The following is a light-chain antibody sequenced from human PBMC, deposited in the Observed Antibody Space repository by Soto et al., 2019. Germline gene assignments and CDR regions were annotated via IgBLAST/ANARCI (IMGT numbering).Light chain of an antibody. Sequence: EIVLTQSPATLSLSPGERATLSCRASQSVSSYLAWYQQKPGQAPRLLIYDASNRATGIPARFSGSGSGTGFTLTITSLQSEDFAVYYCQHYNNWPFTFGPGTKVDIK. CDR3: QHYNNWPFT. CDR1: QSVSSY. V-gene: IGKV3-11*01. CDR2: DAS. J-gene: IGKJ3*01.